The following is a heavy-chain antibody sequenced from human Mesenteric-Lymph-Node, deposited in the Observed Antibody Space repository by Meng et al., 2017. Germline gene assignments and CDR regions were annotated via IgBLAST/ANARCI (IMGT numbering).Heavy chain of an antibody. D-gene: IGHD2-21*02. Sequence: SVKVSCKTSGYSFIKYHMHMRWVRQAPGQGLEWMRRINPIFGIANYAQKFQGRVTITADKSTSTAYMELSSLRSEDTAVYYCASIKVVVTHAEYFQHWGQGTLVTVSS. CDR1: GYSFIKYHMH. V-gene: IGHV1-69*10. J-gene: IGHJ1*01. CDR3: ASIKVVVTHAEYFQH. CDR2: INPIFGIA.